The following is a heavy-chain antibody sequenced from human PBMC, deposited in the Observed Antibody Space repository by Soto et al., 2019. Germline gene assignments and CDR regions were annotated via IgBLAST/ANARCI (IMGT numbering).Heavy chain of an antibody. D-gene: IGHD1-26*01. Sequence: DVQLVESGGGFIQPGGSLRLSCAASGFSFGEYEMNWVRQAPGQGLEWVSYINQYGKITYYADSVKGRFTISRDDAKNSLFLQMDSLRAEDTALYYCARAAWSDEGWDHWGQGILVTVSS. CDR2: INQYGKIT. J-gene: IGHJ4*02. CDR3: ARAAWSDEGWDH. CDR1: GFSFGEYE. V-gene: IGHV3-48*03.